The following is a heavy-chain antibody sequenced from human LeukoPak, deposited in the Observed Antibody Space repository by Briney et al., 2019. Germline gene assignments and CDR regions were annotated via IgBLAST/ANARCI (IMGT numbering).Heavy chain of an antibody. V-gene: IGHV1-2*02. CDR1: GYTFTGYY. D-gene: IGHD5-24*01. CDR3: ARARMSRDGYNWDY. CDR2: IDPNSGGT. J-gene: IGHJ4*02. Sequence: GASVKVSCKTSGYTFTGYYIHWVRQAPGQGLEWMGWIDPNSGGTNYAQKFQGRVTMTRDTSISTAYMELSRLRSDDTAVYYCARARMSRDGYNWDYWGQGTLVTVSS.